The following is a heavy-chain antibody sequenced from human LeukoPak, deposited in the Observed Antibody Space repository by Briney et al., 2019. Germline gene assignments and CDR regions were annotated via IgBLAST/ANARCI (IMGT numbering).Heavy chain of an antibody. Sequence: GGSLRLSCAASGFTFSSYEMNWVRQAPGKGLQWVSDISSSGTTIYYADSVKGRFTISRDNAKNSLYLQMNSLRAEDTAVYYCARGVGVTTYYSDWWGQGALVTVSS. CDR2: ISSSGTTI. J-gene: IGHJ4*02. V-gene: IGHV3-48*03. D-gene: IGHD1-26*01. CDR3: ARGVGVTTYYSDW. CDR1: GFTFSSYE.